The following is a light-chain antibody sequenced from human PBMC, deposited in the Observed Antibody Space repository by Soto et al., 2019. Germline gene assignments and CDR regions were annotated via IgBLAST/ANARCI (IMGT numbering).Light chain of an antibody. J-gene: IGKJ3*01. V-gene: IGKV3-20*01. CDR3: QQFGSSPGFT. Sequence: EIVLTQSPGTLPLSPGERATLSCRASQSINNRYLAWYQQKPGQAPRLLIYGASSRATGIPDRFIGSGSGTDFTLTISRLEPEDFAVYYCQQFGSSPGFTFGPGTKVDIK. CDR2: GAS. CDR1: QSINNRY.